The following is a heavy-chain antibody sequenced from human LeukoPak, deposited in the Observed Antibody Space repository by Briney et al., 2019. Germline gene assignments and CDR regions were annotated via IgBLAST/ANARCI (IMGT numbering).Heavy chain of an antibody. CDR1: GGTFSSYA. J-gene: IGHJ4*02. CDR2: IIPIFGTA. D-gene: IGHD3-22*01. CDR3: ARGGTMIVAFDY. Sequence: SVKVSCKASGGTFSSYAISWVRQAPGQGLEWMGGIIPIFGTANYAQKFQGRVTITADKSTSTAYMELSSLRSEDTAVYYCARGGTMIVAFDYWGQGTLVTVSS. V-gene: IGHV1-69*06.